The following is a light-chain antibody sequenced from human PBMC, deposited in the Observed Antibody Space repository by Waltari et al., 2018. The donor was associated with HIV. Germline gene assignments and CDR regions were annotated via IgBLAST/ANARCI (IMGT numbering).Light chain of an antibody. CDR3: GAWDSSLSVVV. CDR1: SSNLGNNY. CDR2: DNN. V-gene: IGLV1-51*01. Sequence: QSVLTQPPSVSAAPGQKITISCSGSSSNLGNNYVSWYQQLPGAAPKVFIYDNNKRPSGIPDRCSGSKSGTSATLGITGLQTGDEADYYCGAWDSSLSVVVFGGGTKVTVL. J-gene: IGLJ2*01.